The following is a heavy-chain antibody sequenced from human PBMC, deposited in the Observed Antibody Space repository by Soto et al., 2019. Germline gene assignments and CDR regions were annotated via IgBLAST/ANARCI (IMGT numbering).Heavy chain of an antibody. J-gene: IGHJ5*02. CDR3: ARGGIPMVRGVIRGWFDP. V-gene: IGHV1-18*01. Sequence: QVQLVRSGAEVKKPGASVKVSCKASGYTFTSYGISWVRQAPGQGLEWMGWISAYNGNTNYAQKLQGRVTMTTDTSTSTAYMELRSLRSDDTAVYYCARGGIPMVRGVIRGWFDPWGQGTLVTVSS. CDR1: GYTFTSYG. D-gene: IGHD3-10*01. CDR2: ISAYNGNT.